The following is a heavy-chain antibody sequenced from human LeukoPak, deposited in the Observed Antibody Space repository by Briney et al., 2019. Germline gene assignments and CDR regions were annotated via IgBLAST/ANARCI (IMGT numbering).Heavy chain of an antibody. D-gene: IGHD2-21*02. CDR2: ISSSSSYI. CDR3: ARVRGCGGDCYYIDY. CDR1: GFTFSSYS. Sequence: GGSLRLSCAASGFTFSSYSMNWVRQAPGKGLEWVSSISSSSSYIYYADSVKGRFTISRDNAKNSLYLQMNSLRAEDTAVYYCARVRGCGGDCYYIDYWGQGTLVTVSS. V-gene: IGHV3-21*01. J-gene: IGHJ4*02.